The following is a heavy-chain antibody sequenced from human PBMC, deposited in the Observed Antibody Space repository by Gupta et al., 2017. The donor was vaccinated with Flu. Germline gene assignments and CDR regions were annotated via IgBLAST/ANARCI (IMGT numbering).Heavy chain of an antibody. J-gene: IGHJ3*01. D-gene: IGHD1-1*01. CDR3: TRLWGYNWNYAAEDAFDF. CDR2: VYGGDSDT. V-gene: IGHV5-51*01. Sequence: GWGRQMPGKGLEWMWMVYGGDSDTTYSPSFQVQITISTDKSITTAYLQWSSLKASATDISYCTRLWGYNWNYAAEDAFDFWGQGTKVTVSS.